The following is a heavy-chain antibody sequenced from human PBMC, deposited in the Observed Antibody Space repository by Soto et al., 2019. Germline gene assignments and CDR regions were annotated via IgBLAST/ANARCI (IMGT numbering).Heavy chain of an antibody. Sequence: QLQLQESGPGLVKPSETLSLTCTVAGGSISSSTYYWGWIRQPPGKGLEWTGSIYYSGSTYYNPSLKSRVPISVETSKNHFSLNMSYVTAADTAAYYCARHRLYGDYPYYYYYMDVWGKGTTVTVSS. CDR1: GGSISSSTYY. CDR3: ARHRLYGDYPYYYYYMDV. D-gene: IGHD4-17*01. J-gene: IGHJ6*03. CDR2: IYYSGST. V-gene: IGHV4-39*01.